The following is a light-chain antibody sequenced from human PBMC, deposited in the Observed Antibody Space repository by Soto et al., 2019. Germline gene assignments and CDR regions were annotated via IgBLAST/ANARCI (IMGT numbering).Light chain of an antibody. CDR2: AAS. Sequence: DIQMTQSPSSLSASVGDRVTITCRASQSISDYLNWYQQKPGKAPKLLIYAASSLQSRVPSKFSGSGSGTDFTLTISSLQPEDFATYYCQQSYSAPRTFGQGTRVEIK. CDR1: QSISDY. J-gene: IGKJ1*01. CDR3: QQSYSAPRT. V-gene: IGKV1-39*01.